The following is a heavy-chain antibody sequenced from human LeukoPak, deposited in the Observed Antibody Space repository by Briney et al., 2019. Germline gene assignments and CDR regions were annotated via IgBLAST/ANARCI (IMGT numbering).Heavy chain of an antibody. CDR2: ISSSSSYI. J-gene: IGHJ4*02. CDR3: ARERPAQLWASFDY. D-gene: IGHD5-18*01. CDR1: GFTFSSYS. V-gene: IGHV3-21*01. Sequence: AGGSLRLSCAASGFTFSSYSMNWVRQAPGKGLEWVSSISSSSSYIYYADSVKGRFTISRDNAKNSLYLQMNSLRAEDTAVYYCARERPAQLWASFDYWGQGTLVTVSS.